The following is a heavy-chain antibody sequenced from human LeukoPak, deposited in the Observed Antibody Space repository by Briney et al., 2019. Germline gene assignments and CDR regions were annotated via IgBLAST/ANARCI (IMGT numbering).Heavy chain of an antibody. D-gene: IGHD6-19*01. J-gene: IGHJ1*01. V-gene: IGHV4-31*03. Sequence: SETLSLTCTVSGGSISSGGYYWSWIRRHPGKGLEWIGYIYYSGSTYYNPSLKSRVTISVDTSKNQFSLRLSSVTAADTAVYYCARGHRVFSGWYPEYFQHWGQGTLVTVSS. CDR1: GGSISSGGYY. CDR3: ARGHRVFSGWYPEYFQH. CDR2: IYYSGST.